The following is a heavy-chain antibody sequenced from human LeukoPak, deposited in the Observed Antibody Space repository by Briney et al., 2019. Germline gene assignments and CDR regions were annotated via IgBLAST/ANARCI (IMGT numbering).Heavy chain of an antibody. J-gene: IGHJ6*03. CDR2: IYHSGST. D-gene: IGHD6-6*01. CDR3: ARVSSSPYYYYYMDV. V-gene: IGHV4-38-2*02. CDR1: GYSISSGYY. Sequence: SETLSLTCTVSGYSISSGYYWGWIRQPPGKGLEGMGSIYHSGSTYYNPSLKSRVTISVDTSKNQFSLKLSSVTAADTAVYYCARVSSSPYYYYYMDVWGKGTTVTVSS.